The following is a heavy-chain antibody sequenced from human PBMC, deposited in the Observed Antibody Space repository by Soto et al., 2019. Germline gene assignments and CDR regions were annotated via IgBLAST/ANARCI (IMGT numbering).Heavy chain of an antibody. Sequence: GGSLRLSCAASGFTFSSYAMHWVRQAPGKGLEYVSAISSNGGSTYYANSVKGRFTISRDNSKNTLYLQMGSLRAEDMAVYYCARVGVGLSFDYWGQGTLVTVSS. J-gene: IGHJ4*02. CDR3: ARVGVGLSFDY. CDR1: GFTFSSYA. D-gene: IGHD3-16*02. V-gene: IGHV3-64*01. CDR2: ISSNGGST.